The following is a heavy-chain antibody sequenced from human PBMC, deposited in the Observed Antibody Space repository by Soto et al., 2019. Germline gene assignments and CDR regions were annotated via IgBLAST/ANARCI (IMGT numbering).Heavy chain of an antibody. CDR2: INPNSGGT. J-gene: IGHJ3*02. D-gene: IGHD1-1*01. CDR3: ARGTQLELLLDAFDI. Sequence: GASVKVSCKASGYTFTGYYMHWVRPAPGQGLEWMGWINPNSGGTNYAQKFQGWVTMTRDTSISTAYMELSRLRSDDTAVYYCARGTQLELLLDAFDIWGQGTMVTVSS. CDR1: GYTFTGYY. V-gene: IGHV1-2*04.